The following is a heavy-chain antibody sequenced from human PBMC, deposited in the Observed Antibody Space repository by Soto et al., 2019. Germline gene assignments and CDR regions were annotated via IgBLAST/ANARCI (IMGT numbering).Heavy chain of an antibody. CDR1: GGTFSSYA. Sequence: SVKVSCKASGGTFSSYAISWVRQAPGQGLEWMGGIIPIFGTANYAQKFQGRVTITADESTSTAYMELSSLRSEDTAVYYCARGVAKIRHYSYGMDVWGQGTTVTVYS. J-gene: IGHJ6*02. CDR3: ARGVAKIRHYSYGMDV. D-gene: IGHD5-12*01. CDR2: IIPIFGTA. V-gene: IGHV1-69*13.